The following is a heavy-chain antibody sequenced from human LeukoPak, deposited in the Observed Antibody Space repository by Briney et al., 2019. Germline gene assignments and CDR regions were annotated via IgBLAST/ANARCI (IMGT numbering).Heavy chain of an antibody. J-gene: IGHJ4*02. V-gene: IGHV4-39*02. CDR2: IYYSGST. CDR3: ARETKTYYFDSSAYYPYYFDS. D-gene: IGHD3-22*01. CDR1: GGSISTSSYY. Sequence: SETLSLTCIVSGGSISTSSYYWGWIRQPSGKGLEWIGTIYYSGSTNYNPSLKSRVTISVDTSKNQFSLKLSSVTAADTAVYYCARETKTYYFDSSAYYPYYFDSWGQGTLVTVSS.